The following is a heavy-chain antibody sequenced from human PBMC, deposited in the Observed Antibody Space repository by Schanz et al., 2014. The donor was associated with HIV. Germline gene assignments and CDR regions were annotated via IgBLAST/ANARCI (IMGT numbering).Heavy chain of an antibody. CDR2: IWYDGSNK. J-gene: IGHJ4*02. D-gene: IGHD3-16*01. Sequence: QVQLGESGGGVVQPGRSLRLSCAASGFTFSTSGMHWVRQVPARGLEWVAMIWYDGSNKFYADSVKGRFTISRDNSKNTLFLQMNSLRAEDTAVYYCARALGRFRLYHLDYWGQGTLVTVSS. CDR1: GFTFSTSG. V-gene: IGHV3-33*01. CDR3: ARALGRFRLYHLDY.